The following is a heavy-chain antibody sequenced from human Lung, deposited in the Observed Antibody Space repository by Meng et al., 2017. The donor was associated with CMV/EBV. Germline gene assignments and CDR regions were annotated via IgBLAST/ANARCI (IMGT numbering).Heavy chain of an antibody. CDR1: GASFTSRSYY. J-gene: IGHJ4*02. V-gene: IGHV4-39*01. CDR2: FYYDWST. D-gene: IGHD1-14*01. CDR3: VRRFHLTYPEV. Sequence: SETXSLXXTVFGASFTSRSYYWVWIRQPPGKGLEWIGSFYYDWSTYYNPALKSRVNVCVNTSNHQFSRKVTSVTAADTAMYYCVRRFHLTYPEVWGRGTLVXVSS.